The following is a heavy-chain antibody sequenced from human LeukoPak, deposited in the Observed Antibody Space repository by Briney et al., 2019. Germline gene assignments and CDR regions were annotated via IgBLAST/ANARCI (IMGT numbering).Heavy chain of an antibody. D-gene: IGHD3-10*01. J-gene: IGHJ3*01. V-gene: IGHV4-39*07. CDR3: ARGSPYGSGEAA. CDR1: GGSISSSSYY. CDR2: INHSGST. Sequence: SETLSLTCTVSGGSISSSSYYWGWIRQPPGKGLEWIGEINHSGSTNYNPSLKSRVTISVDTSKNQFSLKLSSVTAADTAVYYCARGSPYGSGEAAWGQGTMVTVSS.